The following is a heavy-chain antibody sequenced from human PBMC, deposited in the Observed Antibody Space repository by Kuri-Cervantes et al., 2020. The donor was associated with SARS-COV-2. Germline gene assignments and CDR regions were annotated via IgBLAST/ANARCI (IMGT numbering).Heavy chain of an antibody. CDR1: GFTFSSSA. J-gene: IGHJ3*02. V-gene: IGHV3-23*01. Sequence: GGSLRLSCAASGFTFSSSAMSWVRQAPGKGLEWVSDISGSGDNTYYADSVKGRLTISRDNSKNTLYLQMNSLRAEDTAVYYCAREGELRAFDIWGQGTMVTVSS. CDR3: AREGELRAFDI. D-gene: IGHD1-26*01. CDR2: ISGSGDNT.